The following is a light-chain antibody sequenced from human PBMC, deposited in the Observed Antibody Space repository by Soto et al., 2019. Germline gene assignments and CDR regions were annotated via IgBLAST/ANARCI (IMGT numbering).Light chain of an antibody. J-gene: IGKJ2*02. Sequence: DIVMTQSPLSLPVTPGEPASISCRSSQSLLNSNTYNYLDWYLQKPGQSPQLLIYLGSNRASGVPDRFCGSGSGTDFTLKISRVEAEDVGVYYCMQALQTPSTFGRGTKLEIK. CDR1: QSLLNSNTYNY. CDR3: MQALQTPST. CDR2: LGS. V-gene: IGKV2-28*01.